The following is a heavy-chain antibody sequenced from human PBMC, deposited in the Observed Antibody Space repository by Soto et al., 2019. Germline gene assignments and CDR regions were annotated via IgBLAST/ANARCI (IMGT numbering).Heavy chain of an antibody. Sequence: GGSLRLSCAASGFTFSSYIMNWVRQAPGKGLEWVVYISRSSRTIYYADSVKGRFTSSRDNAENSLYLQMNSLRDEDTSVYYCARESYYYDGSTFDVWGQGTTVTVSS. CDR2: ISRSSRTI. CDR1: GFTFSSYI. D-gene: IGHD3-22*01. CDR3: ARESYYYDGSTFDV. V-gene: IGHV3-48*02. J-gene: IGHJ3*01.